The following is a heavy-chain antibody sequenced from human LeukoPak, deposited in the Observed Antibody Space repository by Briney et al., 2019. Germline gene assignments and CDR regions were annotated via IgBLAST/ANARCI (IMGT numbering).Heavy chain of an antibody. V-gene: IGHV4-34*01. CDR2: INHSGST. CDR1: GGSFSGYY. CDR3: ARAEIKLYNQRRCYFDY. Sequence: SETLSLTCAVHGGSFSGYYWSWIRQPPGKGLEWIGEINHSGSTNYNPSLKSRVTISVDTSKNQFSLKLSSVTAADTAVYYCARAEIKLYNQRRCYFDYWGQGTLVTVSS. J-gene: IGHJ4*02. D-gene: IGHD3-16*02.